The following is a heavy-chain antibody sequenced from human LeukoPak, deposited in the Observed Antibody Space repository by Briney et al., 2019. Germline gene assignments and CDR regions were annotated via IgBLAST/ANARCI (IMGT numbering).Heavy chain of an antibody. CDR1: GFTFNHYG. J-gene: IGHJ4*02. CDR2: IWSDGTNK. D-gene: IGHD4-11*01. Sequence: QPGRSLRLSCAASGFTFNHYGMRWVRQAPGKGLEWVSVIWSDGTNKYYAASVKGRFTISRDDFDKTVYLQMSSLRPDDTGVYYCARDAQRGFDYSNSLQYWGQGTPVTVST. CDR3: ARDAQRGFDYSNSLQY. V-gene: IGHV3-33*01.